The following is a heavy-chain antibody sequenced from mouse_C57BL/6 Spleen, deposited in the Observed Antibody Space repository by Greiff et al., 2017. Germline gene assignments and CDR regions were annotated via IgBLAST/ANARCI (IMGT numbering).Heavy chain of an antibody. CDR2: IDPADSYT. D-gene: IGHD2-1*01. J-gene: IGHJ2*01. V-gene: IGHV1-69*01. Sequence: QVQLQQSGAELVKPGASVQLSCKASGYTFTSSWMNWVKQRPGQGLEWIGEIDPADSYTNYNAKFKGKSTLTADTSSSTAYMQLSSLTSEDSAVYYCAMEDDGNSDDWGQGTTLTVSS. CDR3: AMEDDGNSDD. CDR1: GYTFTSSW.